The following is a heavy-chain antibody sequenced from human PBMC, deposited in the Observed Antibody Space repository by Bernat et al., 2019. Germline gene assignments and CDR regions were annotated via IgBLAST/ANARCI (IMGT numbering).Heavy chain of an antibody. CDR3: ARPPYSNSAY. D-gene: IGHD6-6*01. CDR1: GFTFSDYW. V-gene: IGHV3-7*03. J-gene: IGHJ4*02. Sequence: EVQLVESGGGLVQPGGSLRLSCAASGFTFSDYWMTWVRQAPGKGLEWVANIEHDGSEKYYVDSVKGRFTISRDNAKNSLYLQINSLRAEDTAVYYCARPPYSNSAYWGQGTLVTVSS. CDR2: IEHDGSEK.